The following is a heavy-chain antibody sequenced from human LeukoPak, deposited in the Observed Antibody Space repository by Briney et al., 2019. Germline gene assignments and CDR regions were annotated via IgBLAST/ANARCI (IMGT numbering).Heavy chain of an antibody. D-gene: IGHD2-2*01. Sequence: PSETLSLTCAVYGGSFSGYYWSWIRQPPGKGLEWIGEINHSGSTNYNPSLKSRVTISVDTSKNQFSLKLSSVTAADTAVYYCAEGRIVVVPAAISFRRGWFDPWGQGTLVTVSS. CDR1: GGSFSGYY. CDR3: AEGRIVVVPAAISFRRGWFDP. J-gene: IGHJ5*02. V-gene: IGHV4-34*01. CDR2: INHSGST.